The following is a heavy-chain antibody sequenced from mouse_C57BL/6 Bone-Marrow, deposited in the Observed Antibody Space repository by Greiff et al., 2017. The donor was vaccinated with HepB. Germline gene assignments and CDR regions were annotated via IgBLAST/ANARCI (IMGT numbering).Heavy chain of an antibody. Sequence: QVQLQQPGAELVKPGASVKMSCKASGYTFTSYWITWVKQRPGQGLEWIGDIFPGSGSTNYNEKFKSKATRTVDTSSSTAYMHLSSLTSEDSAVYYCARSITGTDYFDYWGQGTTLTVSA. J-gene: IGHJ2*01. CDR3: ARSITGTDYFDY. CDR2: IFPGSGST. V-gene: IGHV1-55*01. D-gene: IGHD4-1*01. CDR1: GYTFTSYW.